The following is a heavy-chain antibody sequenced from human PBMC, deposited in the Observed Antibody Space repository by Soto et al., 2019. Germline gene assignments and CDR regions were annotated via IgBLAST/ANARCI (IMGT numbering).Heavy chain of an antibody. CDR1: GFTFSSYA. Sequence: QVQLVESGGGVVQPGRSLRLSCAASGFTFSSYAMHWVRQAPGKGLEWVAVISYDGSNKYYADSVKGRFTISRDNSKNTRYLPMNSLRAEDTAVYYCERVPSSSGRAHFDYWGQGTLVTVSS. V-gene: IGHV3-30-3*01. D-gene: IGHD2-15*01. J-gene: IGHJ4*02. CDR3: ERVPSSSGRAHFDY. CDR2: ISYDGSNK.